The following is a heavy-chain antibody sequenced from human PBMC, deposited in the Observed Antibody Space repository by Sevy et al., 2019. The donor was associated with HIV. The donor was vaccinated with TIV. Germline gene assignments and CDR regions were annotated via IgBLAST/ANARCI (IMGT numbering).Heavy chain of an antibody. CDR2: ISSDGSPT. D-gene: IGHD5-18*01. CDR1: GFTFSSYS. V-gene: IGHV3-74*01. CDR3: ARGYSYGYGMDV. Sequence: GGSLRLSCEASGFTFSSYSMHWVRQSPGKGLVWVSRISSDGSPTNYADSVKGRFTISRDNAKNTLYLQMNSLRAEDTALYYCARGYSYGYGMDVWGQGTTVTVSS. J-gene: IGHJ6*02.